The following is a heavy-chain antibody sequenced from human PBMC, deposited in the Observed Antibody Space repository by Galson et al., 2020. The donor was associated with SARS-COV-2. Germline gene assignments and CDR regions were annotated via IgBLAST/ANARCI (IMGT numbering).Heavy chain of an antibody. V-gene: IGHV3-53*01. CDR3: LKEGDTINQDY. CDR2: IYPNYNR. J-gene: IGHJ4*02. CDR1: GFTVSSSY. Sequence: GESLKISCAASGFTVSSSYISWVRQAPGKGLEWVSLIYPNYNRFYADSVQGRFTISRDNSRNTLFLQMSSLRADDTAVYYCLKEGDTINQDYWGQGTLVTVSS. D-gene: IGHD3-10*01.